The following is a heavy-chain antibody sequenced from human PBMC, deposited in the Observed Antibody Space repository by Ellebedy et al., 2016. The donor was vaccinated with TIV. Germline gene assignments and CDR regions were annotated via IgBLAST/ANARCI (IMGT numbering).Heavy chain of an antibody. CDR3: ARVRQALRYFDWLLERAYNWFDP. CDR2: ISSSGSTI. J-gene: IGHJ5*02. V-gene: IGHV3-11*01. CDR1: GFTFSDYY. Sequence: PGGSLRLSCAASGFTFSDYYMSWIRQAPGKGLEWVSYISSSGSTIYYADSVKGRFTISRDNAKNSLYLQMNSLRAEDTAVYYCARVRQALRYFDWLLERAYNWFDPWGQGTLVTVSS. D-gene: IGHD3-9*01.